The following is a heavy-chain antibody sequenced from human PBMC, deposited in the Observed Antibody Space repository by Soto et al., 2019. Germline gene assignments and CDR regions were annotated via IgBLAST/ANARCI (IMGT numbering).Heavy chain of an antibody. V-gene: IGHV1-58*01. CDR3: ARALGYSYGYFHY. CDR1: GFTFTSSA. D-gene: IGHD5-18*01. J-gene: IGHJ4*02. CDR2: IVVGSGNT. Sequence: SVKVSCKASGFTFTSSAVQWVRQARGQRLEWIGWIVVGSGNTNYAQKFQERVTITRDMSTSTAYMELSSVTAADTAVYYRARALGYSYGYFHYWGQGTLVTVSS.